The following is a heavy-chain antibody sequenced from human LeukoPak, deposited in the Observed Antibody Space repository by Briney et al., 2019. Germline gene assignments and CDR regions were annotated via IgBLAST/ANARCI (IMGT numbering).Heavy chain of an antibody. V-gene: IGHV3-74*01. D-gene: IGHD3-9*01. CDR3: ARESDWLLFDY. CDR1: GFTFSAYW. Sequence: PGGSLTLSCAASGFTFSAYWMHWVRQVQGKGLVWVSRIHREGTTTIYADSVKGRFTISRDNGKNTLYLHMNSLRADDTAVYYCARESDWLLFDYWGQGTLVTVSS. CDR2: IHREGTTT. J-gene: IGHJ4*02.